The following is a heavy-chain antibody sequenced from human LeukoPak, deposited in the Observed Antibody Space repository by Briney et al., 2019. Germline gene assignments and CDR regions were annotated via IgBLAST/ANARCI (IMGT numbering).Heavy chain of an antibody. CDR2: ISGSGGST. CDR3: AKVEQGIAAAAEMTDY. J-gene: IGHJ4*02. Sequence: GGSLRLSCAASGFTFSSYAMSWVRQAPGKGLEWVSAISGSGGSTYYADSVKGRFTISRDNSKNTLYLQMNSLRAEDTAVYYCAKVEQGIAAAAEMTDYWGQGTLVTVSS. D-gene: IGHD6-13*01. CDR1: GFTFSSYA. V-gene: IGHV3-23*01.